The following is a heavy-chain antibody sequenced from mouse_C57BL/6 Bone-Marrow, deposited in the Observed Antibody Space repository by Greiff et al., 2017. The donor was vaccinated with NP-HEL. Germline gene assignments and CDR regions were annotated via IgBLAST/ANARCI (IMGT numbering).Heavy chain of an antibody. Sequence: VQLKESGPVLVKPGASVKMSCKASGYTFTDYYMNWVKQSHGKSLEWIGVINPYNGGTSYNQKFKGKATLTVDKSSSTAYMELNSLTSEDSAVYYCALYYLDYWGQGTTLTVSS. D-gene: IGHD2-1*01. V-gene: IGHV1-19*01. CDR1: GYTFTDYY. CDR3: ALYYLDY. CDR2: INPYNGGT. J-gene: IGHJ2*01.